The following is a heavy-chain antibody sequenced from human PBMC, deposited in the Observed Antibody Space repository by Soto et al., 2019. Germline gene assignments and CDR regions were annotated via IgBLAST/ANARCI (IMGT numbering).Heavy chain of an antibody. J-gene: IGHJ2*01. D-gene: IGHD2-15*01. CDR2: IGGSGGGT. Sequence: KGLLWFSAIGGSGGGTYYADSVKGRFNISRDNSKNTMYLQMDSLRADDTAVYYCANVFQVEGGIRGRSAVSAFLLNRSFDL. CDR3: ANVFQVEGGIRGRSAVSAFLLNRSFDL. V-gene: IGHV3-23*01.